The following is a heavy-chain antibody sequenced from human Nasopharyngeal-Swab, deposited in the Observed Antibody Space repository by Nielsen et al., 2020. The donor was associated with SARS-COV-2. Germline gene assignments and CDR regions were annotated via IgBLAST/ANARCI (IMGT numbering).Heavy chain of an antibody. D-gene: IGHD3-16*01. CDR1: GFTFNTYA. V-gene: IGHV3-66*01. CDR2: IYSGGST. Sequence: GESLKISCAASGFTFNTYAISWVRQAPGKGLEWVSVIYSGGSTYYADSVKGRFTISRDNSKNTLYLQMNSLRAEDTAVYYCARGGGVGYDFDYWGQGTLVTVSS. J-gene: IGHJ4*02. CDR3: ARGGGVGYDFDY.